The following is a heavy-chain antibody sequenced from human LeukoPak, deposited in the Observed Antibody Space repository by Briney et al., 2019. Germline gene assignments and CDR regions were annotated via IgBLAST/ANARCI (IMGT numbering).Heavy chain of an antibody. Sequence: SETLSLTCTVSGYSITSAYYWGWIRQPPGKGLEWIGSFFLKGSTYYNPSLKSRVTISVDTSKNQFSLTLSSVTAADTAVYYCARPYMDVWGKGTTVTIFS. J-gene: IGHJ6*03. CDR1: GYSITSAYY. CDR2: FFLKGST. CDR3: ARPYMDV. V-gene: IGHV4-38-2*02.